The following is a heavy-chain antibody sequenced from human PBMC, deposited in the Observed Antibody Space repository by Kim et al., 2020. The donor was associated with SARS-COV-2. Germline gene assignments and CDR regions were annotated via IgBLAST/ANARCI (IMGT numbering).Heavy chain of an antibody. CDR2: ISSSGTTI. Sequence: GGSLRLSCEVSGFTFSSWTMNWVRQAPGKGLEWVSYISSSGTTIYYTDSLKGRITVSRDNAKNFLYLQMDSLRADDTAVYYCARYKSGVGLDVWGQGALVTVSS. CDR3: ARYKSGVGLDV. J-gene: IGHJ4*02. V-gene: IGHV3-48*04. CDR1: GFTFSSWT. D-gene: IGHD3-3*01.